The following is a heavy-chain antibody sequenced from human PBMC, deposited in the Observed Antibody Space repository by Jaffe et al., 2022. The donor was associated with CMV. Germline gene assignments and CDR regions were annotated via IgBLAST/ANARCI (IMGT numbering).Heavy chain of an antibody. J-gene: IGHJ4*02. CDR3: ARDLFWNQVDY. Sequence: EVQLVESGGGLVQRGGSLRLSCSASGFTFSNYWMHWVRQAPGKGLVWVSRINTDGSTTGYADSVKGRFTISRDNAKNTLYLQMNSLTAEDTAVYYCARDLFWNQVDYWGQGTLVTVSS. CDR2: INTDGSTT. D-gene: IGHD1-1*01. V-gene: IGHV3-74*01. CDR1: GFTFSNYW.